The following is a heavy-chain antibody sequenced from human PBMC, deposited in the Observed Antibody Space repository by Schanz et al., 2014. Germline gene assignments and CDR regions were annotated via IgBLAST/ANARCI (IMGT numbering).Heavy chain of an antibody. Sequence: DVQLVESGGGLVQPGRSLRLSCAASGFTFADYAMHWVRQAPGKGLEWVANIKQDGIEKYYVDSVKGRFTISRDNAKNSLYLQMNSLTADDTAVYYCARDKGGYYPFDYWGRGTLVTVSS. V-gene: IGHV3-7*01. D-gene: IGHD3-3*01. J-gene: IGHJ4*02. CDR3: ARDKGGYYPFDY. CDR1: GFTFADYA. CDR2: IKQDGIEK.